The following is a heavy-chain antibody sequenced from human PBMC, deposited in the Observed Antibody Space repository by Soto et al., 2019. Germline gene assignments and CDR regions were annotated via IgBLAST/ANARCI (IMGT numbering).Heavy chain of an antibody. CDR3: ARALGYSYGNWFDP. J-gene: IGHJ5*02. CDR1: GGSISSYY. CDR2: IYYSGST. D-gene: IGHD5-18*01. Sequence: SETLSLTCTVSGGSISSYYWSWIRQPPGKGLEWIGYIYYSGSTNYNPSLKSRVTISVDMSKNQFSLKLSSVTAADTAVYYCARALGYSYGNWFDPWGQGTLVTVSS. V-gene: IGHV4-59*01.